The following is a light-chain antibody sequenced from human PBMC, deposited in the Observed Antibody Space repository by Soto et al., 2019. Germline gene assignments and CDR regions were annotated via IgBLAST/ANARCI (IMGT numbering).Light chain of an antibody. J-gene: IGLJ2*01. Sequence: QSVLTQPPSASGSPGQSVTISCTGTNNDIGGYKFVSWYQQHPAEAPKLIISDVTKRPSGVPDRFSGSKSGNTASLTVSGLQAEDEADYYCCSYGGSNNFIFGGGTKLTVL. V-gene: IGLV2-8*01. CDR2: DVT. CDR1: NNDIGGYKF. CDR3: CSYGGSNNFI.